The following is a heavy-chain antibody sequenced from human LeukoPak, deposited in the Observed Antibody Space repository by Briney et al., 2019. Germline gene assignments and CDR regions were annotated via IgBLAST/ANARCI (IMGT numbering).Heavy chain of an antibody. CDR1: GGSISSGGYY. J-gene: IGHJ4*02. D-gene: IGHD2-2*02. Sequence: SETLSLTCTVSGGSISSGGYYWSWIRQHPGKGLEWIGYIYYSGSTNYNPSLKSRVTISVDTSKNQFSLKLSSVTAADTAVYYCARVRVRCSSTSCYRTTFDYWGQGTLVTVSS. CDR3: ARVRVRCSSTSCYRTTFDY. V-gene: IGHV4-61*08. CDR2: IYYSGST.